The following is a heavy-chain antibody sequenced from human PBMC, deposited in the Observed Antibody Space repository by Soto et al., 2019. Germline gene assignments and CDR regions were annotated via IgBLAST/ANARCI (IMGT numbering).Heavy chain of an antibody. J-gene: IGHJ5*02. V-gene: IGHV5-51*01. Sequence: GESLKISCKGSGYTFTDYWIGWVRQLPGKGLEWMGIIYPGDSDTRYSPSFQGHVTITVDKSTSTAYLQWNTLKASDTAMYYCARRDYDFWSGYPNTHNWFDPWGQGTLVTVSS. D-gene: IGHD3-3*01. CDR3: ARRDYDFWSGYPNTHNWFDP. CDR1: GYTFTDYW. CDR2: IYPGDSDT.